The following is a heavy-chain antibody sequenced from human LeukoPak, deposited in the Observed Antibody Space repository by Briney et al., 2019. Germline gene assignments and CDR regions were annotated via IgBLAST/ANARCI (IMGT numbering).Heavy chain of an antibody. CDR1: GFTFSSYW. J-gene: IGHJ4*02. CDR2: IKQDGGEK. CDR3: ARDPPVRGYDSSGYVDY. Sequence: GGSLRLSCAASGFTFSSYWMSWVRQAPGKGLEWGANIKQDGGEKYYVDSVKGRFTISRDNAKNSLYLQMNSLRAEDTAVYYCARDPPVRGYDSSGYVDYWGQGTLITVSS. V-gene: IGHV3-7*01. D-gene: IGHD3-22*01.